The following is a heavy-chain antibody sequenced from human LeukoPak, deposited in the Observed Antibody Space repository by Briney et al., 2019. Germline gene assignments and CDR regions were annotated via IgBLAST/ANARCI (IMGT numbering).Heavy chain of an antibody. CDR3: ARGVGVAATGTYYHYGMDV. V-gene: IGHV3-21*01. CDR1: GFTFSSYA. CDR2: ISSSSTYI. J-gene: IGHJ6*02. D-gene: IGHD1-26*01. Sequence: GGSLRLSCAASGFTFSSYAMNWVRQAPGKGLEWVSSISSSSTYIYYADSVKGPFTISRDNAKNSLYPQMNSLRAEDTAVYYCARGVGVAATGTYYHYGMDVWGQGTTVTVSS.